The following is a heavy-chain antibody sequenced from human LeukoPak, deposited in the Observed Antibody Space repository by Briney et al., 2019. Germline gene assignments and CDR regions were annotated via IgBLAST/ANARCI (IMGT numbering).Heavy chain of an antibody. J-gene: IGHJ4*02. Sequence: GGSLRLSCAASGFTFSSYAMSWVRQAPGKGLEWVSAISGSGGSTYYADSVKGRFTISRDNSKNTLYLQMNSLRAEDTAVYYCAKVAYSSGWYPGEFDYWGQGTLVTVFS. CDR1: GFTFSSYA. CDR3: AKVAYSSGWYPGEFDY. D-gene: IGHD6-19*01. CDR2: ISGSGGST. V-gene: IGHV3-23*01.